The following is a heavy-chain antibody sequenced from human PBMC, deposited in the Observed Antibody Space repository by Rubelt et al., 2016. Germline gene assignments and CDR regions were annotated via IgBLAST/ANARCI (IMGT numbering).Heavy chain of an antibody. D-gene: IGHD1-26*01. CDR1: GYTFTNYG. V-gene: IGHV1-18*01. J-gene: IGHJ5*02. CDR2: ISANTGNT. Sequence: VKVSCKASGYTFTNYGISWVRQAPGQGLEWMGWISANTGNTNYAQKLQGRVTMTTDTSTSTAYMELRSLRSDDTAVYYCARATRNLIVGARANWFDPWGQGTLVTVSS. CDR3: ARATRNLIVGARANWFDP.